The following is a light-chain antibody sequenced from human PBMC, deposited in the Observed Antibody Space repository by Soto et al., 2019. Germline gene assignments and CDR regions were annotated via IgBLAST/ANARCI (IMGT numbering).Light chain of an antibody. CDR2: AAS. Sequence: DIQMTQSPSSLSASVGDRVTITCRASQSISTYFNWFQQKPGKAPKLMIYAASSLQSGVPSRFSGSGSGTDFTLTISSRQPEDFATYYCQQTYSTPYTFGQGTRLEIK. V-gene: IGKV1-39*01. CDR3: QQTYSTPYT. CDR1: QSISTY. J-gene: IGKJ2*01.